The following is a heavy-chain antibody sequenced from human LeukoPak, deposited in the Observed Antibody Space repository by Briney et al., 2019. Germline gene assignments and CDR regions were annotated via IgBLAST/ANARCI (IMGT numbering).Heavy chain of an antibody. Sequence: PGGSLRLSCAASGFTFSSYSMNWVRQAPGKGLEWVSSISSSSSYIYYADSVKGRFTISRDNAKNSLYLQMNSLRAEDTAVYYCAREKWELRFRVDYYGMDVWGQGTTVTVSS. V-gene: IGHV3-21*01. D-gene: IGHD1-26*01. CDR2: ISSSSSYI. CDR1: GFTFSSYS. CDR3: AREKWELRFRVDYYGMDV. J-gene: IGHJ6*02.